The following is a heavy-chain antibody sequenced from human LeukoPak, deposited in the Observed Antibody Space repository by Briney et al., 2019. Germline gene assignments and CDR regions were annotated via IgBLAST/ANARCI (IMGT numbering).Heavy chain of an antibody. CDR1: GFTFTDYV. Sequence: GGSLRLSCAASGFTFTDYVMHWVRQAPGKGLEWVALISNDGSNKYYANSVKGRFTISRDNSKNSLYLQMNSLRAEDTAVYYCVLKWLNHAGRFWGQGTLVSVSS. CDR2: ISNDGSNK. J-gene: IGHJ4*02. CDR3: VLKWLNHAGRF. D-gene: IGHD3-22*01. V-gene: IGHV3-30-3*01.